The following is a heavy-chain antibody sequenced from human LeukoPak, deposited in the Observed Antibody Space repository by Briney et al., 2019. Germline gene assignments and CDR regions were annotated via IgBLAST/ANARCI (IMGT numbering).Heavy chain of an antibody. J-gene: IGHJ4*02. CDR2: INHSGST. V-gene: IGHV4-34*01. CDR3: ARGIPNCSSTSCYHDYFDY. D-gene: IGHD2-2*01. CDR1: GGSFSDYY. Sequence: PSETLSLTCAVYGGSFSDYYWNWIRQPPGKGLEWIGEINHSGSTNYNPSLKSRVTISVDTSKNQFSLKLSSVTAADTAVYYCARGIPNCSSTSCYHDYFDYWGQGILVTVSS.